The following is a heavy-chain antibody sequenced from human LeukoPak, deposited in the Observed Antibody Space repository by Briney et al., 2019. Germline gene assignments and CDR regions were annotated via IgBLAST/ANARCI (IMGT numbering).Heavy chain of an antibody. V-gene: IGHV3-23*01. Sequence: GGSLRLSCTASGFTFSGYAMSWVRQAPGKGLEWASSISDSAASTYYADSVRGRFTISRDNSKNTLYLQMKSLRAEDTAGYYCAKEGFYGQFDYWGQGTLVTVTS. D-gene: IGHD2/OR15-2a*01. J-gene: IGHJ4*02. CDR1: GFTFSGYA. CDR2: ISDSAAST. CDR3: AKEGFYGQFDY.